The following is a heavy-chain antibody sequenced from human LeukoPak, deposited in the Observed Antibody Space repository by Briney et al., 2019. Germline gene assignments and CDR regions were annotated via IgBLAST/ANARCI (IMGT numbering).Heavy chain of an antibody. CDR2: ISGSGGST. D-gene: IGHD3-3*01. J-gene: IGHJ4*02. CDR3: AKDQPLGGYYDFWSGYYFDY. V-gene: IGHV3-23*01. CDR1: GFTFSSYA. Sequence: GGSLRLSCAASGFTFSSYAMSWVRQAPGKGLEWVSAISGSGGSTYYADSVKGRFTISRDNSKNTLYLQMNSLGAEDTAVYYCAKDQPLGGYYDFWSGYYFDYWGQGTLVTVSS.